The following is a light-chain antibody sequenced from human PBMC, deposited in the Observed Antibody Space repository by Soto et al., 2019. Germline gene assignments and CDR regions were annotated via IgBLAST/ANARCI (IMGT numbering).Light chain of an antibody. Sequence: QSALTQPPSASGSPGQSVTISCSGTSSDVGAYNYVSWYQQHPGKAPKVMIYEVTKRPSGVPDRFSGSKSGNTASLTVSGLQAEDEADYYFSSYAGSNNLVFGGGTKLTVL. V-gene: IGLV2-8*01. CDR3: SSYAGSNNLV. CDR2: EVT. CDR1: SSDVGAYNY. J-gene: IGLJ2*01.